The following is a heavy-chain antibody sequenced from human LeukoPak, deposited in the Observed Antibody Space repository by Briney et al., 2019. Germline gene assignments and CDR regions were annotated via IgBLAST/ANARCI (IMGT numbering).Heavy chain of an antibody. CDR3: ARDMLLGF. CDR1: GGSISSYY. D-gene: IGHD2-15*01. J-gene: IGHJ4*02. Sequence: SETLSLTCTVSGGSISSYYWSWVRQPAGKGLEWIGRIYTSGSTNYNPSLKSRVTMSVDTSKNQFSLKMSSVTGAYAAVYYCARDMLLGFWGQGTLVTVSS. CDR2: IYTSGST. V-gene: IGHV4-4*07.